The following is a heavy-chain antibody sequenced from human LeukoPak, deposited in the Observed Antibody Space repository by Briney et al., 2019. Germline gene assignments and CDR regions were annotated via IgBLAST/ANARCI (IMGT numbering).Heavy chain of an antibody. V-gene: IGHV5-10-1*01. Sequence: GESLKISCKGSGYSFTSYWISWVRQMPGKGLEWMGRIDPSDSYTNYSPSFQGHVTISADKSISTAYLQWSSLKASDTAMYYCARLAYGSSWYYYGMDVWGKGTTVTVSS. J-gene: IGHJ6*04. CDR1: GYSFTSYW. D-gene: IGHD6-13*01. CDR3: ARLAYGSSWYYYGMDV. CDR2: IDPSDSYT.